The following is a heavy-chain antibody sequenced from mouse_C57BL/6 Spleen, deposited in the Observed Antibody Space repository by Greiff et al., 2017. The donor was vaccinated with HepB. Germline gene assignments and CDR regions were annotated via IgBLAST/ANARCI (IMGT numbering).Heavy chain of an antibody. J-gene: IGHJ3*01. CDR1: GYTFTDYN. Sequence: VQLQQSGPELVKPGASVKIPCKASGYTFTDYNMDWVKQSHGKSLEWIGDINPNNGGTIYNQKFKGKATLTVDKSCSTAYMELRSLTSEDTAVYYCVRDDGYFPFAYWGQGTLVTVSA. D-gene: IGHD2-3*01. CDR3: VRDDGYFPFAY. V-gene: IGHV1-18*01. CDR2: INPNNGGT.